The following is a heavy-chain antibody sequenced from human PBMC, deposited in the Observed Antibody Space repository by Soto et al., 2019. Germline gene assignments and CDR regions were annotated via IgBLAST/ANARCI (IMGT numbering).Heavy chain of an antibody. Sequence: SETLSLTCTVSGDSIISSDFYWGWVRQPPGKGLEWIGGIFYLGSSYYNPSLKSRVTMSVDTSKNQFSLRLRSVTAADTALYFCARHSLALRKNNWFDPWGQGIMVTVSS. CDR2: IFYLGSS. CDR1: GDSIISSDFY. D-gene: IGHD3-3*02. V-gene: IGHV4-39*01. CDR3: ARHSLALRKNNWFDP. J-gene: IGHJ5*02.